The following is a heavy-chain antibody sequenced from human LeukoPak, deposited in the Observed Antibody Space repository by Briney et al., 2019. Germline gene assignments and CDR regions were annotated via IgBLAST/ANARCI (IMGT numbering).Heavy chain of an antibody. D-gene: IGHD2-2*01. V-gene: IGHV1-8*01. CDR1: GYTFTCYD. CDR2: MNPNSGNT. J-gene: IGHJ3*02. CDR3: ARAGWIVVVPAAQDDAFDI. Sequence: EASVKVSCKASGYTFTCYDINWVRQATGQGLEWMGWMNPNSGNTGYAQKFQGRVTMTRNTSISTAYMELSSLRSEDTAVYYCARAGWIVVVPAAQDDAFDIWGQGTMVTVSS.